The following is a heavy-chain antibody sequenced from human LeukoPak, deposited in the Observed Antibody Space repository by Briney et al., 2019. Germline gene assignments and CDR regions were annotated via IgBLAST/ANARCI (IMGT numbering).Heavy chain of an antibody. J-gene: IGHJ6*03. CDR3: ARHGAGMVRGYYYYYMDV. D-gene: IGHD3-10*01. CDR1: GFTLSNYA. V-gene: IGHV3-23*01. Sequence: GGTLRLSCAASGFTLSNYAMNWVRQAPGKGLEWVSSINGSGDKTYYADSVKGRFTISRDNSKNTLYLQMNSLRAEDTAVYYCARHGAGMVRGYYYYYMDVWGKGTTVTISS. CDR2: INGSGDKT.